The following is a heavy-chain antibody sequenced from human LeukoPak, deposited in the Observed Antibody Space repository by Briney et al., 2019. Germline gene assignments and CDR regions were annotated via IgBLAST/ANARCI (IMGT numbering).Heavy chain of an antibody. CDR3: ARTRRGSGSYFRP. J-gene: IGHJ4*02. V-gene: IGHV4-34*01. CDR1: GFTFSNYW. CDR2: INHSGST. Sequence: GSLRLSCAASGFTFSNYWMSWIRQPPGKGLEWIGEINHSGSTNYNPSLKSRVTISVDTSKNQFSLKLSSVTAADTAVYYCARTRRGSGSYFRPWGQGTLVTVSS. D-gene: IGHD3-10*01.